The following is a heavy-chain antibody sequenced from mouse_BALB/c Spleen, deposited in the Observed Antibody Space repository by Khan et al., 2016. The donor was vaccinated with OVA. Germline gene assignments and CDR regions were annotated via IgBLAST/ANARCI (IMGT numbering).Heavy chain of an antibody. Sequence: EVMLVESGGGLVQPGGSRKLSCAASGFTFSSFGMHWVRQAPEKGLEWVAYISSDNITLYYADTVKGRVTISRDNPSNTMFLQMTSLRSEDTAIYYCARGNWAWFAYWGQGTLVTVSA. J-gene: IGHJ3*01. CDR2: ISSDNITL. D-gene: IGHD2-1*01. CDR3: ARGNWAWFAY. CDR1: GFTFSSFG. V-gene: IGHV5-17*02.